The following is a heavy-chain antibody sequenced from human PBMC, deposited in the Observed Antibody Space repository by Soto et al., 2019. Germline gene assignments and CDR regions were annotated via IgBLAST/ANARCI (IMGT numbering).Heavy chain of an antibody. CDR2: ISAYNGNT. CDR1: GYTFTSYG. CDR3: ARVPHKDIVVVPAATNTFYGMDV. V-gene: IGHV1-18*01. J-gene: IGHJ6*02. Sequence: ASVKVSCKASGYTFTSYGISWVRQAPGQGLEWMGWISAYNGNTNYAQKLQGRVTMTTDTSTSTAYMELRSLRSDDTAVYYCARVPHKDIVVVPAATNTFYGMDVWGQGTTVTVSS. D-gene: IGHD2-2*01.